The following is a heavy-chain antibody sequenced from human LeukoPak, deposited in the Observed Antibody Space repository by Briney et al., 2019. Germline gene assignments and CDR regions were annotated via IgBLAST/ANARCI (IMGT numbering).Heavy chain of an antibody. CDR2: IYGGGNI. V-gene: IGHV3-53*01. D-gene: IGHD5-24*01. CDR1: GFTVSSNY. Sequence: GGSLRLSCAASGFTVSSNYMNWVRQAPGKGLEWVSVIYGGGNIYYADSVKGRFTISRDNSKNTLYLQMNSLRAEDTAVYYCARGAGYNYPYYFDYWGRGTLVTVSS. J-gene: IGHJ4*02. CDR3: ARGAGYNYPYYFDY.